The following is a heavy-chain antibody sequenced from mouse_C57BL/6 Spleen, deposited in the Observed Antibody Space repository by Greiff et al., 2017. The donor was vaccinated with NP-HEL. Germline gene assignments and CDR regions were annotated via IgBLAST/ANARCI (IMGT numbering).Heavy chain of an antibody. D-gene: IGHD3-1*01. CDR2: IYPSDSET. J-gene: IGHJ1*03. CDR1: GYTFTSYW. V-gene: IGHV1-61*01. CDR3: ARSGGDWYFDV. Sequence: QVQLKQSGAELVRPGSSVKLSCKASGYTFTSYWMEWVKQRPGQGLEWIGNIYPSDSETHYNQKFKDKATLTVDKSSSTAYMQLSSLTSEDSAVYYGARSGGDWYFDVWGTGTTVTVSS.